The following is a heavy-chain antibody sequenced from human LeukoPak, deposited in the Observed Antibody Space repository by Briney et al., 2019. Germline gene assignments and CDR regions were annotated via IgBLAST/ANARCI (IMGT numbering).Heavy chain of an antibody. CDR2: ISSSSSYM. J-gene: IGHJ5*02. CDR1: GFTFSSYT. D-gene: IGHD3-10*01. Sequence: PGGSLRLSCAASGFTFSSYTMNWVRQAPGKGLEWVSSISSSSSYMYYADSVKGRFTISRDNAKNSLYLQMNSLRAEDTAVYYCAKGNRVRGVITWFDPWGQGTLVTVSS. V-gene: IGHV3-21*01. CDR3: AKGNRVRGVITWFDP.